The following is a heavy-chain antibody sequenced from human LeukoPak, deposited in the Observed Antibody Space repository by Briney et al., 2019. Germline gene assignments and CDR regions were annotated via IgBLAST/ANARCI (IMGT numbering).Heavy chain of an antibody. J-gene: IGHJ5*02. CDR1: GGSISSYY. CDR2: IYYSGST. D-gene: IGHD3-10*01. Sequence: PSETLSLTCTVSGGSISSYYWSWIRQPPGKGLEWIGYIYYSGSTNYNPSLKSRLTMSVDTSKNQFSLKMRSVTAADTAVYYCARDSGSGYYEAWGPGTLVTVSS. CDR3: ARDSGSGYYEA. V-gene: IGHV4-59*12.